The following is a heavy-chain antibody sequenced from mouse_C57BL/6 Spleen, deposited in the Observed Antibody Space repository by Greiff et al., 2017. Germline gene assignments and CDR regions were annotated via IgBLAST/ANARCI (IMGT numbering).Heavy chain of an antibody. J-gene: IGHJ2*01. D-gene: IGHD1-1*01. CDR1: GFTFSSYG. CDR3: ARRDYGSSSYYFDY. CDR2: ISSGGSYT. V-gene: IGHV5-6*02. Sequence: DVMLVESGGDLVKPGGSLKLSCAASGFTFSSYGMSWVRQTPDKRLEWVATISSGGSYTYYPDSVKGRFTISRDNAKNTLYLQMSSLKSEDTAMYYCARRDYGSSSYYFDYWGQGTTLTVSS.